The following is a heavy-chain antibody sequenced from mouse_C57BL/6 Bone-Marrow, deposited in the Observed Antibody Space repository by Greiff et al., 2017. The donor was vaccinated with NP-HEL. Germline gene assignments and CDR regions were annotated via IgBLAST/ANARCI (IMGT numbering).Heavy chain of an antibody. D-gene: IGHD3-2*02. CDR3: VRDRDSSGYDFFAY. Sequence: EVMLVESGGGLVQPKGSLKLSCAASGFTFNTYAMHWVRQAPGKGLEWVARIRSKSSNYATYYADSVKDRFTISRDDSQSMLYLQMNNLKTEDTAMYYCVRDRDSSGYDFFAYWGQGTLVTVSA. J-gene: IGHJ3*01. V-gene: IGHV10-3*01. CDR2: IRSKSSNYAT. CDR1: GFTFNTYA.